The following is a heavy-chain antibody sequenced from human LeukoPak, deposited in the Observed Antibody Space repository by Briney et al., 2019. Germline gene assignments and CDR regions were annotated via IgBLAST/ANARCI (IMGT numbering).Heavy chain of an antibody. D-gene: IGHD3-9*01. Sequence: GGPLRLPCATSEFTFSAYAMHWIRQAPGRGLEWVAFVRYGGNIKYYADFVKGRFTISRDNSKNTLYLQMNSLSHGATAVYSSPKDLGTEYNIFDYSGRGTEVTVSS. CDR2: VRYGGNIK. V-gene: IGHV3-30*02. CDR3: PKDLGTEYNIFDY. J-gene: IGHJ4*02. CDR1: EFTFSAYA.